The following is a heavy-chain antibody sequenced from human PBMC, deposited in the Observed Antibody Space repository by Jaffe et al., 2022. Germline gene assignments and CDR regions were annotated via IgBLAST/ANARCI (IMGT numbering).Heavy chain of an antibody. CDR2: INHSGST. D-gene: IGHD3-22*01. CDR3: ARGLVIVVVKNWYFDL. Sequence: QVQLQQWGAGLLKPSETLSLTCAVYGGSFSGYYWSWIRQPPGKGLEWIGEINHSGSTNYNPSLKSRVTISVDTSKNQFSLKLSSVTAADTAVYYCARGLVIVVVKNWYFDLWGRGTLVTVSS. J-gene: IGHJ2*01. V-gene: IGHV4-34*01. CDR1: GGSFSGYY.